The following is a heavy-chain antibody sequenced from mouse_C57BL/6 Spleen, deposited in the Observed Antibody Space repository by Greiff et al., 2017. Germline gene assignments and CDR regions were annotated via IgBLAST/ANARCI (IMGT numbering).Heavy chain of an antibody. Sequence: DVKLVESGGDLVKPGGSLKLSCAASGFTFSSYGMSWVRQTPDKRLEWVATISSGGSYTYYPDSVKGRFTISRDNAKNTLYLQMSSLKSEDTAMYYCARGSSPNYFDYWGQGTTLTVSS. CDR3: ARGSSPNYFDY. J-gene: IGHJ2*01. D-gene: IGHD1-1*01. V-gene: IGHV5-6*02. CDR1: GFTFSSYG. CDR2: ISSGGSYT.